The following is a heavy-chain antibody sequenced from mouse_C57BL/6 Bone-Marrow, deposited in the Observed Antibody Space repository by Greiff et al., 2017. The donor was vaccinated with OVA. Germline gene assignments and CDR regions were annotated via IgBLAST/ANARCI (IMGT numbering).Heavy chain of an antibody. Sequence: QVQLQQPGAELVMPGASVKLSCKASGYTFTSYWMHWVKQRPGQGLEWIGEIDPSDSYTNYNQKFKGKSTLTVDKSSSTAYMQLSSLTSEDSAVYYCARSHYGSLYAMDYWGQGTSVTVSS. J-gene: IGHJ4*01. V-gene: IGHV1-69*01. D-gene: IGHD1-1*01. CDR2: IDPSDSYT. CDR3: ARSHYGSLYAMDY. CDR1: GYTFTSYW.